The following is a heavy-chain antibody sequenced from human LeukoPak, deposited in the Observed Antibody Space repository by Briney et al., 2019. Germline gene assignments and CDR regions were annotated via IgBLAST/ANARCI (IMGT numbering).Heavy chain of an antibody. Sequence: GRSLRLSCAASGLTFGTYGMHWVRQAPGKGLEWVAVISYDGRNKFYADSVKGRFTISRDNSKNTLYLQMSSLRSEDTAVYCCAKVRSSSWSFDAFDMWGQGTMVTVSS. J-gene: IGHJ3*02. CDR3: AKVRSSSWSFDAFDM. D-gene: IGHD6-13*01. CDR2: ISYDGRNK. CDR1: GLTFGTYG. V-gene: IGHV3-30*18.